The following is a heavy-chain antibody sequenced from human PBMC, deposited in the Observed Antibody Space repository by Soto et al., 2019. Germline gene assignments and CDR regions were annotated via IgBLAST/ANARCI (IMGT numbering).Heavy chain of an antibody. CDR1: GGSLFRYY. J-gene: IGHJ4*02. Sequence: SETLSITCPVSGGSLFRYYLSWVRPPAGKGLEWIARIYGSGGTNYNPSLKSRVTMSLDTSKNKFSLRLTSVTAADTAVYYCAREGASSYAARHFDNWGPGTLVTVSS. CDR3: AREGASSYAARHFDN. D-gene: IGHD3-16*01. CDR2: IYGSGGT. V-gene: IGHV4-4*07.